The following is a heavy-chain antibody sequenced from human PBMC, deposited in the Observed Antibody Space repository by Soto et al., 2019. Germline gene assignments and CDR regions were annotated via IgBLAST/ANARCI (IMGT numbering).Heavy chain of an antibody. CDR2: IIPILGIA. J-gene: IGHJ6*03. V-gene: IGHV1-69*04. Sequence: ASVKVSFKASGGTFSSYTINWVRQAPGQGLEWMGRIIPILGIANYAQKFQGRVTISADKFTSTAYMELSSLRPEDTAVYYCARDSALYYMDVWGKGTTVTVSS. CDR1: GGTFSSYT. CDR3: ARDSALYYMDV.